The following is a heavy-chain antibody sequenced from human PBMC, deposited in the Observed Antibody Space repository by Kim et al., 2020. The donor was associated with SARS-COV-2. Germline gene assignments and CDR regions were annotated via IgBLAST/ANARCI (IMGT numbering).Heavy chain of an antibody. CDR2: IYSGGST. CDR1: GFTVSSNY. V-gene: IGHV3-66*01. CDR3: ARDPIDYYDSSENY. J-gene: IGHJ4*02. D-gene: IGHD3-22*01. Sequence: GGSLRLSCAASGFTVSSNYMSWVRQAPGKGLEWVSVIYSGGSTYYADSVKGRFTISRDNSKNTLYLQMNRLRAEDTAVYYCARDPIDYYDSSENYWGQGT.